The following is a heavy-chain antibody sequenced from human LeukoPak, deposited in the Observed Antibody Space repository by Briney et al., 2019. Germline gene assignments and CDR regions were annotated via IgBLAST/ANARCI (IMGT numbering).Heavy chain of an antibody. D-gene: IGHD1-26*01. CDR2: INHSGST. Sequence: SETLSLTCAVYGGSFSGYYWSWIRQPPGKGLEWIGEINHSGSTNYNPSLKSRVTISVDTSKNQFSLKLSSVTAADTAVYYCARGLSGRSDYWGQGTPVTVSS. CDR1: GGSFSGYY. CDR3: ARGLSGRSDY. V-gene: IGHV4-34*01. J-gene: IGHJ4*02.